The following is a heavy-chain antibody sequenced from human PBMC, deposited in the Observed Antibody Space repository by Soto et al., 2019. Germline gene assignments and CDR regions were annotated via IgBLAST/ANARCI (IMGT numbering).Heavy chain of an antibody. CDR3: ARDRKYYDFWSGYLHPYYYFGMDV. V-gene: IGHV4-30-4*01. Sequence: SETLSLTCTVSGGSISSGDYYWSWIRQPPGKGLERIGYIYYSGSTYYNPSLKSRVTISVDTSKNQFSLKLSSVTAADTAVYYCARDRKYYDFWSGYLHPYYYFGMDVWGQGTTVTVSS. CDR2: IYYSGST. J-gene: IGHJ6*02. CDR1: GGSISSGDYY. D-gene: IGHD3-3*01.